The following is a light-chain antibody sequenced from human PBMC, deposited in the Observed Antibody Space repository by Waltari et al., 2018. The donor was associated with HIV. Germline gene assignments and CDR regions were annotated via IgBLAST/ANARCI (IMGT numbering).Light chain of an antibody. J-gene: IGLJ2*01. Sequence: QSVLTQSPSASGTPGQRVTISCSGGSSNIGSNGVDWYQQFPGTAPKLLIVSNNQWPSGVPDRFAGSKSGTSASLSISGLQSEDEATYYCATLDDSLNGPIFGGGTRLTVL. CDR3: ATLDDSLNGPI. CDR2: SNN. CDR1: SSNIGSNG. V-gene: IGLV1-44*01.